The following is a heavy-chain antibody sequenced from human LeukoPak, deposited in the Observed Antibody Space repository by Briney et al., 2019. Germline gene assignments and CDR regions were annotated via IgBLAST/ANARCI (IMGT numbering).Heavy chain of an antibody. CDR2: IKQDGSEI. J-gene: IGHJ4*02. CDR1: GFTFSNFW. Sequence: GGSLRLSCAASGFTFSNFWMSWVRQAPGKGLEWAAIIKQDGSEIYYVDSVKGRFTISRDNAKDSLFLQMKSLRVEDTAVYYCARLDDYGFFDYWGQGALVTVSS. CDR3: ARLDDYGFFDY. D-gene: IGHD3-10*01. V-gene: IGHV3-7*01.